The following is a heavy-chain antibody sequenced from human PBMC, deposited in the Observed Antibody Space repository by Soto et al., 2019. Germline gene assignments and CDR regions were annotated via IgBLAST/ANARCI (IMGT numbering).Heavy chain of an antibody. J-gene: IGHJ4*02. D-gene: IGHD3-16*01. CDR3: AGDGWVGVFDF. V-gene: IGHV3-48*01. Sequence: EVQLVESGGGLVQPGGSLRLSCAASGFTFSSYSMNWVRQAPGKGLEWVSYISSSSSTKKYADSVKGRFTICRDNAQDSLYLQMDSLRAEDTAVYYCAGDGWVGVFDFLGQGTLVNVSS. CDR1: GFTFSSYS. CDR2: ISSSSSTK.